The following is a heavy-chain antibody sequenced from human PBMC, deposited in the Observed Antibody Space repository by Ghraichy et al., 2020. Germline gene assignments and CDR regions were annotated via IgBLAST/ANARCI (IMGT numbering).Heavy chain of an antibody. V-gene: IGHV1-18*04. CDR2: ISANNGNT. J-gene: IGHJ5*02. CDR3: TRDLTTVDGTGDWFDP. Sequence: ASVKVSCKASGYTFTSYGISWVRQAPGQGLEWMGWISANNGNTNYAQNLQGRVTLTTDTSTSTAYMELRSLRSDDTAVYYYTRDLTTVDGTGDWFDPWGQGTLVTVSS. D-gene: IGHD6-19*01. CDR1: GYTFTSYG.